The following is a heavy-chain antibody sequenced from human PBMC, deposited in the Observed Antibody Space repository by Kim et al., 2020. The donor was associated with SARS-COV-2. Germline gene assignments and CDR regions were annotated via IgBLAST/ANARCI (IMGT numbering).Heavy chain of an antibody. D-gene: IGHD6-13*01. CDR3: ARAAAGGSYYFGMDV. V-gene: IGHV3-30*01. J-gene: IGHJ6*02. Sequence: DSVNGRFTIARDNYKNTLYLHMDSLRAEDTAVYYCARAAAGGSYYFGMDVWGQGTTVNVSS.